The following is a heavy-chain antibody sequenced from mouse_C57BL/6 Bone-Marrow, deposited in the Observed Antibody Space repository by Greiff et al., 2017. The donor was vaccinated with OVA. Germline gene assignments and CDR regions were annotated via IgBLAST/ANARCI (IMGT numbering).Heavy chain of an antibody. CDR2: IFPGSGST. CDR1: GYTFTDYY. V-gene: IGHV1-75*01. Sequence: QVQLQQSGPELVKPGASVKISCKASGYTFTDYYINWVKQRPGQGLEWIGWIFPGSGSTYYNEKFKGKATLTVDKSSSTAYMLLSSLTSEDSAVYFCARNYYYGSSYNWYFDVWGTGTTVTVSS. D-gene: IGHD1-1*01. J-gene: IGHJ1*03. CDR3: ARNYYYGSSYNWYFDV.